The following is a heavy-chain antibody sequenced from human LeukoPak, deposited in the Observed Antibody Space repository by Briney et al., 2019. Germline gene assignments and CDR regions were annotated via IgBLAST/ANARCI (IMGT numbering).Heavy chain of an antibody. CDR2: IKSKTDRGTT. D-gene: IGHD3-16*02. Sequence: PGGSLRLSCAASGFTFNNAWMSWVRQAPGKGLEWVGRIKSKTDRGTTDYAAPVKGRFTISRDDSKNTLNLQMNSLKTEDTAVYYCTTEFGAVIPERYYFDYWGQGTLVTVSS. CDR1: GFTFNNAW. CDR3: TTEFGAVIPERYYFDY. V-gene: IGHV3-15*01. J-gene: IGHJ4*02.